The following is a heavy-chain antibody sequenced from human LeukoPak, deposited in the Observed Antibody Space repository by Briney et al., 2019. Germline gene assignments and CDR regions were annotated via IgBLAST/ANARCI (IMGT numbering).Heavy chain of an antibody. CDR2: MYSGGST. Sequence: GGSLRLSCAVSGFTFSSNYMSWVRQAPGKGLEWVSVMYSGGSTYYSDSVKGRFTISRHNSKNTLYLEIKSLRPDDTAVYYCAGGGGDYNPFDYWGQGTLVTVSS. CDR3: AGGGGDYNPFDY. D-gene: IGHD4-17*01. J-gene: IGHJ4*02. V-gene: IGHV3-53*04. CDR1: GFTFSSNY.